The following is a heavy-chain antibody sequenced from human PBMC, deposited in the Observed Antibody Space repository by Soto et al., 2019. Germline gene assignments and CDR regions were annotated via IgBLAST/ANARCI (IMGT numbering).Heavy chain of an antibody. CDR3: AKDGVQLWPPFDY. CDR1: GFTFSSYA. CDR2: ISGSGGST. J-gene: IGHJ4*02. D-gene: IGHD5-18*01. Sequence: EVQVLESGGGLVQPGGSLRLSCAASGFTFSSYAMSWVRQAPGKGLEWVSAISGSGGSTYYADSVKGRFTISRDNSKNTLYMQMNSLGAEDTAVYYCAKDGVQLWPPFDYWGQGTLVTVSS. V-gene: IGHV3-23*01.